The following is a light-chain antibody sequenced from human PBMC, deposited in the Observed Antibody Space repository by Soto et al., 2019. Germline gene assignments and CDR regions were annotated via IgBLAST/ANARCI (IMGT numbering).Light chain of an antibody. CDR2: DAS. CDR3: QQYYNIPRT. V-gene: IGKV1-39*01. J-gene: IGKJ2*01. CDR1: QSIGTN. Sequence: DIQMTQSPSSLSASVGDRVTITCRASQSIGTNLNWYHQKPGKAPHLLIYDASSLRSGVPSRFSGSGSGTDFTLTISSLQPEDFATYFGQQYYNIPRTFGQGTKLESK.